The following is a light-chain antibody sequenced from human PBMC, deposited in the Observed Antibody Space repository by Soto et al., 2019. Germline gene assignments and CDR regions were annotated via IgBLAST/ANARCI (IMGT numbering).Light chain of an antibody. V-gene: IGKV1-5*03. J-gene: IGKJ1*01. CDR2: KAS. CDR3: QQYNDYSST. CDR1: QSISIW. Sequence: DIQMTQSPSTLSASVGDRVAITCRASQSISIWLAWYQQKPGKAPKLLIYKASSLESGVPSRFSGSGSGTDFTLTISRLQPDDFAPYYCQQYNDYSSTFGQGTKVEIK.